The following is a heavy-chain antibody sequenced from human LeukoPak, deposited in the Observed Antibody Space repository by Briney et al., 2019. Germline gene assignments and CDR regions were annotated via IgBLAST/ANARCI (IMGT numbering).Heavy chain of an antibody. CDR3: ARDLSGPNYYYYYMDV. J-gene: IGHJ6*03. D-gene: IGHD3-3*01. CDR2: TSYSGST. CDR1: GGSISSGDYY. V-gene: IGHV4-30-4*08. Sequence: PSETLSLTCTVSGGSISSGDYYWSWIRQPPGKGLEWIGYTSYSGSTYYNPSLRSRITISVDTSKNQFSLRLTSVTAADTAVYYCARDLSGPNYYYYYMDVWGKGTTVTVSS.